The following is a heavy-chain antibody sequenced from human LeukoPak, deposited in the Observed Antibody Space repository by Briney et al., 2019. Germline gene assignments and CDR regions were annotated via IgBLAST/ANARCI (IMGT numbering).Heavy chain of an antibody. D-gene: IGHD3-10*01. Sequence: PGGSLRLSCAASGFTFSDDYMSWSRQAPGKGREWGAYISSSGRTIYYADSVKGRFTISRDNAKNSLYLQMNSLRVEDTAVYYCARDLGSGLDYWGQGTLVTVSS. CDR2: ISSSGRTI. J-gene: IGHJ4*02. V-gene: IGHV3-11*04. CDR1: GFTFSDDY. CDR3: ARDLGSGLDY.